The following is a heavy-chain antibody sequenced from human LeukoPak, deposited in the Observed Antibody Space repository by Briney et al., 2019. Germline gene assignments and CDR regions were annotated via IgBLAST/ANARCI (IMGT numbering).Heavy chain of an antibody. V-gene: IGHV1-3*01. Sequence: ASVTVSCKASGYTFTSYAMHWVRQAPGQRLEWRGWINAGNGNTKYSQKFQGRVTITRDTSASTAYMELSSLRSEDTAVYYCARETSEDYDILTGYLSWGQGTLVTVSS. CDR2: INAGNGNT. CDR1: GYTFTSYA. D-gene: IGHD3-9*01. J-gene: IGHJ5*02. CDR3: ARETSEDYDILTGYLS.